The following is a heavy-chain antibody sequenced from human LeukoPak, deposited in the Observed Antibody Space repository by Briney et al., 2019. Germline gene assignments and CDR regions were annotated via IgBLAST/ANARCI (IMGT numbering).Heavy chain of an antibody. V-gene: IGHV3-21*01. J-gene: IGHJ4*02. CDR2: ISSSSSYI. CDR3: ARSYDSSGYYWYYFDY. Sequence: GGSLRLSCAASGFTFSSYSMNWVHQAPGKGLEWVSSISSSSSYIYYADSVKGRFTISRDNAENSLYLQMNSLRAKDTAVYYCARSYDSSGYYWYYFDYWGQGTLVTVSS. CDR1: GFTFSSYS. D-gene: IGHD3-22*01.